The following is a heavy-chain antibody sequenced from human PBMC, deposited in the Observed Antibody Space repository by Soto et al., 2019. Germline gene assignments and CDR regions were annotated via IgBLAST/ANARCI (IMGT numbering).Heavy chain of an antibody. Sequence: GESLKISCKGSGYSFTSYWIGWVRQMPGKGLEWMGIIYPGDSDTRYSPSFQGQVTISADKSISTAYLQWSSLKASDTAMYYCVSPAEGNNWNDVDAFDIWGQGTMVTVSS. CDR3: VSPAEGNNWNDVDAFDI. V-gene: IGHV5-51*01. J-gene: IGHJ3*02. D-gene: IGHD1-20*01. CDR1: GYSFTSYW. CDR2: IYPGDSDT.